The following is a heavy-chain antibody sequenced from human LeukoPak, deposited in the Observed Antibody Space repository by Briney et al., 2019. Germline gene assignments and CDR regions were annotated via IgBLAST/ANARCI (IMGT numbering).Heavy chain of an antibody. J-gene: IGHJ4*02. CDR1: GYTFTSYG. CDR3: ARSMGELLEGY. D-gene: IGHD3-16*01. Sequence: ASVKVSCKASGYTFTSYGISWVRQAPGQGLEWMGWISTYNGNTNYVQKLQGRVTMTTDTSTTTAYMELRSLRSDDTAVYYCARSMGELLEGYWGQGTLVTVSS. V-gene: IGHV1-18*04. CDR2: ISTYNGNT.